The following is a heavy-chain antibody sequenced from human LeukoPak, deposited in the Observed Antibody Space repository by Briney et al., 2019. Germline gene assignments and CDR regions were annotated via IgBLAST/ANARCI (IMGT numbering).Heavy chain of an antibody. CDR1: GFTFSSYG. J-gene: IGHJ6*03. Sequence: PGGSLRLSCAASGFTFSSYGMHWVRQAPGKGLEWVAVIWYDGSNKYYADSVKGRFTISRDNSKNTLYLQMNSLRAEDTAVYYCAKAPGFGGDYYYMDVWGKGTTVTVSS. CDR3: AKAPGFGGDYYYMDV. V-gene: IGHV3-30*02. D-gene: IGHD2-15*01. CDR2: IWYDGSNK.